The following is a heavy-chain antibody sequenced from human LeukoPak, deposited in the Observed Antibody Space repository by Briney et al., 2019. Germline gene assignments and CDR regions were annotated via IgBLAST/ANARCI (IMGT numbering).Heavy chain of an antibody. V-gene: IGHV4-59*11. Sequence: SETLSLTCTVSGGSISSHYWSWIRQPPGKGLEWIGYIYYSGSTNYNPSLKSRVTISVDTSKNQFSLKLSSVTAADTAVYYCARYYGSGKIYYYYHYMDVWGKGTTVTVSS. CDR3: ARYYGSGKIYYYYHYMDV. D-gene: IGHD3-10*01. J-gene: IGHJ6*03. CDR1: GGSISSHY. CDR2: IYYSGST.